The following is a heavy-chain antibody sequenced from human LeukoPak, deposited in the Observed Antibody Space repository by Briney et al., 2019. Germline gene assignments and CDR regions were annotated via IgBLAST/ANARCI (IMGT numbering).Heavy chain of an antibody. CDR2: ISSSSSYI. J-gene: IGHJ4*02. V-gene: IGHV3-21*01. CDR3: ARVLGGITGGYFDY. CDR1: GFTFSSYS. D-gene: IGHD2-8*02. Sequence: KTGGSLRLSCAASGFTFSSYSMNWVRQAPGKGLEWVSSISSSSSYIYYADLVKGRFTISRDNAKNSLYLQMNSLRAEDTAVYYCARVLGGITGGYFDYWGQGTLVTVSS.